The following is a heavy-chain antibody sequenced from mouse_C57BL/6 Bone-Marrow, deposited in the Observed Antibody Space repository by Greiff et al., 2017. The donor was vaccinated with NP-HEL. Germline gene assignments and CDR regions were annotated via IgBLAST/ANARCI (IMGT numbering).Heavy chain of an antibody. J-gene: IGHJ2*01. Sequence: QVQLKESGAELVKPGASVKISCKASGYAFSSYWMNWVKQRPGKGLEWIGQIYPGDGDTNYNGKFKGKATLTADKSSSTAYMQLSSLTSEDSAVYFCASSITTVVAVDYWGQGTTLTVSS. CDR1: GYAFSSYW. CDR2: IYPGDGDT. V-gene: IGHV1-80*01. D-gene: IGHD1-1*01. CDR3: ASSITTVVAVDY.